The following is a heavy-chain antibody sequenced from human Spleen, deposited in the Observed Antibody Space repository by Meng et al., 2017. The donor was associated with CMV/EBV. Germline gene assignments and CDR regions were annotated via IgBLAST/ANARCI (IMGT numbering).Heavy chain of an antibody. V-gene: IGHV3-21*01. Sequence: GESLKISCAASGFTFSSYSMNWVRQAPGKGLEWVSSISSSSSYIYYADSVKGRFTISRDNSKNTLYLQMNSLRAEDTAVYYCARDFGWWELLTDYRGQGTLVTVSS. J-gene: IGHJ4*02. CDR1: GFTFSSYS. D-gene: IGHD1-26*01. CDR3: ARDFGWWELLTDY. CDR2: ISSSSSYI.